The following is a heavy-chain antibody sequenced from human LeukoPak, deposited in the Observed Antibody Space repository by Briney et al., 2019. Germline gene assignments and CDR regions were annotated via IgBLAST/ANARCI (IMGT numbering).Heavy chain of an antibody. CDR2: ISYDGSNK. CDR1: GFTFSSYG. V-gene: IGHV3-30*18. D-gene: IGHD5-18*01. J-gene: IGHJ4*02. CDR3: AKGGGYSYGTAGIFDY. Sequence: GRSLRLSCAASGFTFSSYGMHWVRQAPRKGREWGAVISYDGSNKYYADSVKGRFTISRDNSKNTLYLQMNSLRAEDTAVYYCAKGGGYSYGTAGIFDYWGQGTLVTVSS.